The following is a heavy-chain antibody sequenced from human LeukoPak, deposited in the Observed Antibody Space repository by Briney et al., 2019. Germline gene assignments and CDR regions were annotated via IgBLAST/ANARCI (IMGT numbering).Heavy chain of an antibody. D-gene: IGHD5-18*01. CDR2: IYYSGST. CDR3: AGLAKYSYAPYHFDY. Sequence: PSETLSLTCTVSGGSISSYYWSWLRQPPGKGLEWIGYIYYSGSTNYNPSLKSRVTISVDTSKNQFSLKLSSVTAADTAVYYCAGLAKYSYAPYHFDYWGQGTLVTVSS. J-gene: IGHJ4*02. V-gene: IGHV4-59*08. CDR1: GGSISSYY.